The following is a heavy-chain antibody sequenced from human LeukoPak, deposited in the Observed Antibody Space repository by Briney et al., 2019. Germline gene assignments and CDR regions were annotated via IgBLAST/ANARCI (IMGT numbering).Heavy chain of an antibody. J-gene: IGHJ4*02. CDR3: ARWLGGIDY. CDR2: ISYDGSNK. D-gene: IGHD6-19*01. Sequence: GGSLRLSCAASGFTFSSYGMHWVRQAPGKGLEWVAVISYDGSNKYYADSVKGRFTISRDNSKNTLHLQMNSLRAEDTAVYYCARWLGGIDYWGQGTLVTVSS. CDR1: GFTFSSYG. V-gene: IGHV3-30*03.